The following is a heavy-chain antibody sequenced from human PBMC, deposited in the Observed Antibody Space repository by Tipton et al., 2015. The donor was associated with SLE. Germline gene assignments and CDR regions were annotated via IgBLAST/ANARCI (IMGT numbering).Heavy chain of an antibody. CDR1: GGSISRSNYY. J-gene: IGHJ6*03. D-gene: IGHD5-24*01. V-gene: IGHV4-39*07. Sequence: LRLSCTVSGGSISRSNYYWGWVRQSPGKGLEWIAEINQSGDINHNPSLRSRVSLSVDTSNFQFSLNLYSVSVADTAVYYCVRGRGWLQFRRYYYYMDVWGKGTTVTVSS. CDR3: VRGRGWLQFRRYYYYMDV. CDR2: INQSGDI.